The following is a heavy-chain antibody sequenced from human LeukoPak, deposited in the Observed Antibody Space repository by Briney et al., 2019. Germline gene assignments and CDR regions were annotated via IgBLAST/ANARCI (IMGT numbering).Heavy chain of an antibody. D-gene: IGHD6-13*01. CDR2: ISSSGSTI. Sequence: GGSLRLSCAATGFTFRKHWMNWVRQAPGKGLEWVSYISSSGSTIYYADSVKGRFTISRDNAKNSLYLQMNSLRAEDTAVYYCARFTSNWPWGQGTLVTVSS. CDR3: ARFTSNWP. CDR1: GFTFRKHW. J-gene: IGHJ4*02. V-gene: IGHV3-48*03.